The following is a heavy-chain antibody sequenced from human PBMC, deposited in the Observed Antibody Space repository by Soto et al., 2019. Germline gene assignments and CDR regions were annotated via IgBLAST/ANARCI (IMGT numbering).Heavy chain of an antibody. Sequence: QVQLQESGPGLVKPSQNLSLTCTASGGSISSGGYYWSFIRQHPGKGLEWIGYIYYSGSTYYNPSLKGRVTISVDTSQNPFSLKLGSVTAADTAVYYCARSPEATVTAFDYWGQGTPVTVSS. J-gene: IGHJ4*02. CDR1: GGSISSGGYY. CDR3: ARSPEATVTAFDY. CDR2: IYYSGST. D-gene: IGHD4-17*01. V-gene: IGHV4-31*03.